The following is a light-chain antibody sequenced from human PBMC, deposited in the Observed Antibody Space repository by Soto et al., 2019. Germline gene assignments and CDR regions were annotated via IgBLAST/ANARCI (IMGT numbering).Light chain of an antibody. CDR1: QAISSW. J-gene: IGKJ4*01. Sequence: DIQMTKSPSSVSASVGDGVTITCRASQAISSWLAWYQQRPGGAPKLVIDAASSLQPGVPSRFSGSGSGTEFTLTISSLQPDDFATYYCQQYNSYSGTFGGGTKVDIK. V-gene: IGKV1D-16*01. CDR3: QQYNSYSGT. CDR2: AAS.